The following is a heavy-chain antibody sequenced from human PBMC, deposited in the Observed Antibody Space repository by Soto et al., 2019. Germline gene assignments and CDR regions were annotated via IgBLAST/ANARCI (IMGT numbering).Heavy chain of an antibody. CDR2: ITTSGGNT. J-gene: IGHJ6*03. V-gene: IGHV3-23*01. Sequence: PGGSLRLSCAASGFTFSTYAMSWVRQAPGKGLEWVSTITTSGGNTYYADSAQGRFTISRDNSKNTLYLQMNSLRAEDTAVYYCAGRYCTNGVCYTNYYYYIDVWGKGTTVTVSS. CDR3: AGRYCTNGVCYTNYYYYIDV. CDR1: GFTFSTYA. D-gene: IGHD2-8*01.